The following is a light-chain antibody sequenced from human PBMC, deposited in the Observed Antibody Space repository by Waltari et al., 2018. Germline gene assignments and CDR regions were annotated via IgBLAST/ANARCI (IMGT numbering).Light chain of an antibody. CDR2: VNSDGSN. J-gene: IGLJ3*02. V-gene: IGLV4-69*01. Sequence: QLVLTQSPSASASLGASVKLTCPLSSGHSSHIIAWHQQQPEKGPRYLMKVNSDGSNSKGDEIPDRFSGSSSGAERYLTISSLQSEDEADYYCQTGGHGTWVFGGGTKLTVL. CDR3: QTGGHGTWV. CDR1: SGHSSHI.